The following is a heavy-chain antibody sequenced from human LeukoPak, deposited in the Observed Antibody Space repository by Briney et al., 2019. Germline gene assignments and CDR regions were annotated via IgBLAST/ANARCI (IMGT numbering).Heavy chain of an antibody. J-gene: IGHJ3*02. CDR2: IYYSGST. CDR3: ARENVGIAAADASDI. Sequence: PSETLSLTCTVSGGSISSYYWSWIRQPPGKGLEWIGYIYYSGSTNYNPSLKSRVTISVDTSKNQFSLKLSSVTAADTAVYYCARENVGIAAADASDIWGQGTMVTVSS. D-gene: IGHD6-13*01. V-gene: IGHV4-59*01. CDR1: GGSISSYY.